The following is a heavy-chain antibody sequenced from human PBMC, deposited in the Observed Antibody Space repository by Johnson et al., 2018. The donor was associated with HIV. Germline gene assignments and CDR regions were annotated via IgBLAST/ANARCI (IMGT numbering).Heavy chain of an antibody. CDR1: GFTFSSYA. CDR3: ARATGSWMDAFDI. CDR2: ISYDGSNK. V-gene: IGHV3-30*04. J-gene: IGHJ3*02. D-gene: IGHD2-2*03. Sequence: QMQLVESGGGMVQPGRSLRLSCAASGFTFSSYAMHWVRQAPGKGLEWVAVISYDGSNKYYADSVKGRFTISRDNSKNTLYLQMNSLRAEDTAVYYCARATGSWMDAFDIWGQGTMVTVSS.